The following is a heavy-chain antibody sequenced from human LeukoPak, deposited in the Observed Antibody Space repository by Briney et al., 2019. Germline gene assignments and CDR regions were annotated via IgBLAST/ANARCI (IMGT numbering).Heavy chain of an antibody. CDR1: GFTFSSYA. J-gene: IGHJ4*02. V-gene: IGHV3-23*01. D-gene: IGHD2-2*01. CDR2: ISGSGGRT. Sequence: GGPLRLSCAASGFTFSSYAMSWVRQAPGKGLEWVSTISGSGGRTYYADSVKGRFTISRDNSNNTLSLQMTSLRAGDTAVYYCAKDHDALVPAAQFDYWGQGTLVTVSS. CDR3: AKDHDALVPAAQFDY.